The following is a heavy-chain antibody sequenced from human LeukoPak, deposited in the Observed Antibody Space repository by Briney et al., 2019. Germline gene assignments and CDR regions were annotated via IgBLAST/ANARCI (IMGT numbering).Heavy chain of an antibody. CDR2: ICGSGGST. D-gene: IGHD2-15*01. J-gene: IGHJ5*02. CDR1: GFTFSSYA. V-gene: IGHV3-23*01. Sequence: GGSLRLSCAASGFTFSSYAMSGVRQAPGKGLEGVSAICGSGGSTYYADSLKGRFTISRDNSKNTLYLQMNSLGAEDTDVYYCAKDIRPGGGGPTQYNWFDPWGQGTLVTVSS. CDR3: AKDIRPGGGGPTQYNWFDP.